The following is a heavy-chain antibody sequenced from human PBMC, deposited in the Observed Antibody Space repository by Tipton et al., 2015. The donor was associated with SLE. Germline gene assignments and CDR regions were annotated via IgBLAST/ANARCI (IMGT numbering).Heavy chain of an antibody. CDR1: GFTFSSYA. V-gene: IGHV3-23*01. CDR2: ISGSGGST. CDR3: AKDRRGWEAPFDY. D-gene: IGHD1-26*01. J-gene: IGHJ4*02. Sequence: SLRLSCAASGFTFSSYAMSWVRQAPGKGLEWVSAISGSGGSTYYADSVKGRFTISRDNSKNTLYLQMNSLRAEDAAVYYCAKDRRGWEAPFDYWGQGTLVTVSS.